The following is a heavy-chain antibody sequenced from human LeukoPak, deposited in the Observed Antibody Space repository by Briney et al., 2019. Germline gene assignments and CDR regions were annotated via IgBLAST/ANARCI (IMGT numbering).Heavy chain of an antibody. CDR1: GFTFSSFT. Sequence: GGSLRLSCAASGFTFSSFTMTWVRQAPGKGLEWVSSIGGNGYNTYYADSVKGRFAISRDNSKNTLYLMMNTLRAEDTAIYFCAKDIQVAGPFDYWGQGSLVAVSS. CDR2: IGGNGYNT. J-gene: IGHJ4*02. D-gene: IGHD6-19*01. V-gene: IGHV3-23*01. CDR3: AKDIQVAGPFDY.